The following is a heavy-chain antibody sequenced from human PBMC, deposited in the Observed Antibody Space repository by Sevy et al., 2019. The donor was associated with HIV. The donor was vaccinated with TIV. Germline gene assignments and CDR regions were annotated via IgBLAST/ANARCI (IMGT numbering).Heavy chain of an antibody. J-gene: IGHJ4*02. Sequence: SETLSLTCTVSGGSVTSSRCCWSWIRQPPGKGLQWIGYIFYEGGNFYNPSLSSRVTLSVDRSNNQFSLRLTSVTAADSAVYYCARVRWDYGSGAYYKYYFDSWGQGTQVTVSS. CDR2: IFYEGGN. CDR3: ARVRWDYGSGAYYKYYFDS. CDR1: GGSVTSSRCC. V-gene: IGHV4-61*01. D-gene: IGHD3-10*01.